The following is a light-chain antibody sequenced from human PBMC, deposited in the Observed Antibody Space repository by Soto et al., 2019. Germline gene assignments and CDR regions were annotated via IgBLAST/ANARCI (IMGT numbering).Light chain of an antibody. V-gene: IGKV3-20*01. J-gene: IGKJ2*01. CDR3: HQYGTTPGT. CDR1: QSVKSNY. CDR2: DAS. Sequence: EIVLTQAPGTVSLSPGERVTLSCRASQSVKSNYLAWYQQKPGQAPSLLIYDASSRATGIPDRFSGSGSGTDFTLTISSLEPEDFALYYFHQYGTTPGTFGQGTTLEIK.